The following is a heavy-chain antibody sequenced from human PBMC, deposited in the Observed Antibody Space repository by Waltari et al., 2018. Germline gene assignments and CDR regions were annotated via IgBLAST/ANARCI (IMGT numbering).Heavy chain of an antibody. J-gene: IGHJ6*03. D-gene: IGHD6-19*01. CDR2: INHNASP. Sequence: QVQLLQWGAGLLKPSETLSLTCAVYGGSFSGYYWTWLRQLPGKGLDGLGEINHNASPDYNPSLKSRATISIETSKNQFSLKLDSVTAADTGVYYCARGWLQVAPPYYYYMDVWDRGTAVTVSS. V-gene: IGHV4-34*01. CDR3: ARGWLQVAPPYYYYMDV. CDR1: GGSFSGYY.